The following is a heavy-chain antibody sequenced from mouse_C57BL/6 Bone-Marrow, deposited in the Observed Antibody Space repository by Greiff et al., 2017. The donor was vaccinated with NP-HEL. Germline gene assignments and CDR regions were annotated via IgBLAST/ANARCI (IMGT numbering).Heavy chain of an antibody. V-gene: IGHV7-1*01. D-gene: IGHD4-1*01. J-gene: IGHJ2*01. Sequence: EVNVVESGGGLVQSGRSLRLSCATSGFTFSDFYMEWVRQAPGKGLEWIAASRNKANDYTTEYSASVKGRFIVSRDTSQSILYLQMNALRAEDTAIYYCARDALGPFDYWGQGTTLTVSS. CDR1: GFTFSDFY. CDR3: ARDALGPFDY. CDR2: SRNKANDYTT.